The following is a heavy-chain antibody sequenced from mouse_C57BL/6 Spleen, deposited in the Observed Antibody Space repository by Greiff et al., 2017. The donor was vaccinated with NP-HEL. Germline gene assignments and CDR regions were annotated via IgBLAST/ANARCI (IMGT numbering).Heavy chain of an antibody. Sequence: EVQLQQSGPELVKPGASVKISCKASGYTFTDYYMNWVKQSHGKSLEWIGDINPNNGGTSYNQKFKGKATLTVDKSSSTAYMELRSLTSEDSAVCYCARGDYDGPLAYWGQGTLVTVSA. V-gene: IGHV1-26*01. CDR2: INPNNGGT. J-gene: IGHJ3*01. CDR3: ARGDYDGPLAY. D-gene: IGHD2-4*01. CDR1: GYTFTDYY.